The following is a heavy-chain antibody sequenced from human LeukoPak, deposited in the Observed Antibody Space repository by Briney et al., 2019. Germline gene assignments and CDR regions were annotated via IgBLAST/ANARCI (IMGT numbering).Heavy chain of an antibody. Sequence: RSLRLSCAASGFTFSSYGMHWVPQAPGKGLEWVAVISYDGSNKYYADSVKGRFTISRDNSKNTLYLQMNSLRAEDTAVYYCAKDAFYGSGPGIWGQGTMVTVSS. J-gene: IGHJ3*02. V-gene: IGHV3-30*18. CDR2: ISYDGSNK. D-gene: IGHD3-10*01. CDR3: AKDAFYGSGPGI. CDR1: GFTFSSYG.